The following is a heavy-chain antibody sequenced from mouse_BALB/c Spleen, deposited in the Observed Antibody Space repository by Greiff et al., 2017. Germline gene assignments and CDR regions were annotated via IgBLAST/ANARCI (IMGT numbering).Heavy chain of an antibody. J-gene: IGHJ4*01. CDR3: AREDDGYGDY. D-gene: IGHD2-3*01. V-gene: IGHV1-82*01. Sequence: QVQLQQSGPELVKPGASVKISCKASGYAFSSSWMNWVKQRPGQGLEWIGRIYPGDGDTNYNGKFKGKATLTADKSSSTAYMQLSSLTSVDSAVYFCAREDDGYGDYWGQGTSVTVSS. CDR2: IYPGDGDT. CDR1: GYAFSSSW.